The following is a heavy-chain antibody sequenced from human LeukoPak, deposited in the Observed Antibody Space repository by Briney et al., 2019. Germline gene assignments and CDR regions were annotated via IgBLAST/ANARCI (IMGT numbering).Heavy chain of an antibody. D-gene: IGHD1-26*01. Sequence: GGSLRLSCAAPGFTFSNYAMNWVRQAPGKGLEWVSVISGSGRTTYSTDSVKGRFTISRDKSKNAVYLQMNSLRGEDTALYYCAKSIVNSGTYIPFDYWGQGTLVTVSS. J-gene: IGHJ4*02. CDR2: ISGSGRTT. V-gene: IGHV3-23*01. CDR1: GFTFSNYA. CDR3: AKSIVNSGTYIPFDY.